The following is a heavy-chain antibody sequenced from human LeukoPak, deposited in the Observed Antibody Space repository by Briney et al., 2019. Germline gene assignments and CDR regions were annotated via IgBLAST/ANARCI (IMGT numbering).Heavy chain of an antibody. D-gene: IGHD3-10*02. CDR3: ARCQNKMLEAPFDY. Sequence: GGSLRLSCAASGFTFSSYAMSWVRQAPGKGLEWVSAISGSGGSTYYADSVKGRFTISRDNSKNTLYLQMNSLRAEDTAVYYCARCQNKMLEAPFDYWGQGTLVTVSS. CDR1: GFTFSSYA. J-gene: IGHJ4*02. CDR2: ISGSGGST. V-gene: IGHV3-23*01.